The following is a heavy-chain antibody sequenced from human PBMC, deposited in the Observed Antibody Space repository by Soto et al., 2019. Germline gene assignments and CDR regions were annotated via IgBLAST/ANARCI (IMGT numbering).Heavy chain of an antibody. J-gene: IGHJ6*02. Sequence: QVQLVQSGAEVKKPGSSVKVSCKASGGTFSSYAISWVRQAPGQGLEWMGGIIPIFGTANYAQKFQVRVTSTADESTSTAYMELSSLRSDDTAVYYWARHVPAAGYYYGMDVWGQGTTVTVSS. CDR2: IIPIFGTA. D-gene: IGHD2-2*01. CDR3: ARHVPAAGYYYGMDV. CDR1: GGTFSSYA. V-gene: IGHV1-69*12.